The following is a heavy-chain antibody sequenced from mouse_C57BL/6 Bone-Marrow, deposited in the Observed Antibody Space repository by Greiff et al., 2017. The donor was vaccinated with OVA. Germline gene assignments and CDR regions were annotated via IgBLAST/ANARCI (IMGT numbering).Heavy chain of an antibody. V-gene: IGHV1-52*01. CDR1: GYTFTSYW. D-gene: IGHD2-1*01. J-gene: IGHJ3*01. Sequence: QVQLQQPGAELVRPGSSVKLSCKASGYTFTSYWMHWVKQRPIQGLEWIGNIDPSDSATHYNQKFKDKATLTVDKYSSTAYMQLSSLKSEDSAVYYCARSGIYYGNYAWFAYWGQGTLVTVSA. CDR3: ARSGIYYGNYAWFAY. CDR2: IDPSDSAT.